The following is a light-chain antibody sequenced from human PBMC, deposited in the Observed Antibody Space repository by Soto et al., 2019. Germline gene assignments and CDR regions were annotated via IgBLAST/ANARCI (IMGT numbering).Light chain of an antibody. J-gene: IGKJ1*01. CDR1: QSISSW. CDR3: QQYNSYWT. Sequence: DIQMTQSPSTLSASVGDRVTITCRASQSISSWLAWYQQKPGKAPKLLIYDASSLESGVPSRFSGSGSGTAFTLTISSLQPDDFATYYCQQYNSYWTFGQRTKVEIK. V-gene: IGKV1-5*01. CDR2: DAS.